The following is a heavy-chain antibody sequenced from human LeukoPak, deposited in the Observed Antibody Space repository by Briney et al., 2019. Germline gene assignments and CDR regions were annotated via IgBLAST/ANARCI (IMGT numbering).Heavy chain of an antibody. CDR2: ISGSGDRT. J-gene: IGHJ4*02. D-gene: IGHD1-26*01. V-gene: IGHV3-23*01. CDR3: ARGYSPIPLDY. CDR1: GLRFSIYA. Sequence: GGSLRLSCAASGLRFSIYAMSWVRQAPGKGLEWVSTISGSGDRTFYADSVKGRFTISRDNSKNTLYLQMNSLRAEDTAVYYCARGYSPIPLDYWGQGTLVTVSS.